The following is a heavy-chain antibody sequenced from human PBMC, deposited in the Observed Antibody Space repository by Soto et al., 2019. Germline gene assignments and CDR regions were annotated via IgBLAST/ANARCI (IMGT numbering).Heavy chain of an antibody. J-gene: IGHJ4*02. CDR2: IYYSGST. V-gene: IGHV4-31*03. D-gene: IGHD1-26*01. CDR3: ARGCGRRAYFDY. Sequence: SETLSLTCTVSGGSLGSYYWSWIRQHPGKGLEWIGYIYYSGSTYYNPSLKSRVTISVDTSKNQFSLKLSSVTAADTAVYYCARGCGRRAYFDYWGQGTLVTVSS. CDR1: GGSLGSYY.